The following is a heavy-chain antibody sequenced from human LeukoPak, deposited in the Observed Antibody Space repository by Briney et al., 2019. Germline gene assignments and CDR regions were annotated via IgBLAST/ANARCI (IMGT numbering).Heavy chain of an antibody. CDR3: ARAEKGYYYGSGYYGMDV. CDR2: INPSGGST. D-gene: IGHD3-10*01. Sequence: ASVKVSCKASGYTFTSYYMHWVRQAPGQGLEWMGIINPSGGSTSYAQKFQGRVTMTRDTSTSTVYMELSSLRSEDTAVYYCARAEKGYYYGSGYYGMDVWGQGTTVTVSS. J-gene: IGHJ6*02. CDR1: GYTFTSYY. V-gene: IGHV1-46*01.